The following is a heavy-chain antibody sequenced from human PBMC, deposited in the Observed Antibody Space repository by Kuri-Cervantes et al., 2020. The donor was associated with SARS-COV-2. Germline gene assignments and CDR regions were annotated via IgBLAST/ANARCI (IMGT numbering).Heavy chain of an antibody. CDR2: INHSGST. CDR3: ARGRQFWDIVVVVAARWFDP. V-gene: IGHV4-34*01. Sequence: GSLRLSCAVYGGSFSGYYWSWIRQPPGKGLEWIGEINHSGSTNYNPSLKSRVTISVDTSKNQFSLKLSSVIAADTAVYYCARGRQFWDIVVVVAARWFDPWGQGTLVTVSS. CDR1: GGSFSGYY. D-gene: IGHD2-15*01. J-gene: IGHJ5*02.